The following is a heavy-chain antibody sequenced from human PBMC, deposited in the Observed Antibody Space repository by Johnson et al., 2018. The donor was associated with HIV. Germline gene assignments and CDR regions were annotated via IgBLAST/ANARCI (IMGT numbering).Heavy chain of an antibody. CDR3: ARIPGSGWEHDAFDI. J-gene: IGHJ3*02. D-gene: IGHD6-19*01. CDR2: IRSKANSYAT. CDR1: GFTFSGSA. V-gene: IGHV3-73*02. Sequence: VQLVESGGGLVQPGGSLKLSCAASGFTFSGSAMHWVRQASGKGLEWVGRIRSKANSYATAYAASGKGRFTISRDDSKNTAYLQMNSLKTEDTAVYYCARIPGSGWEHDAFDIWGQGRMVTVSS.